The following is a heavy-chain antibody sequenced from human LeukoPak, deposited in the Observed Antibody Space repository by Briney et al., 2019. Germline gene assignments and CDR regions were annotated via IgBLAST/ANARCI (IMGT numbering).Heavy chain of an antibody. CDR3: ARTHTGAETYWYFDF. Sequence: ASVKVSCKASGYTFTSYYMHWVRQAPGQGLEWMGIINPSGGSTSYAQKFQGRVTMTRDTSTSTVYMELGSLRSEDTAVYYCARTHTGAETYWYFDFWGRGTLVTVSS. CDR1: GYTFTSYY. J-gene: IGHJ2*01. CDR2: INPSGGST. D-gene: IGHD6-19*01. V-gene: IGHV1-46*01.